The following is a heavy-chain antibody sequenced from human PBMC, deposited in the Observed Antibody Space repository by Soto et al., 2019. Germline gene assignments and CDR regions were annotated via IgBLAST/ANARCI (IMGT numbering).Heavy chain of an antibody. V-gene: IGHV5-51*01. D-gene: IGHD6-13*01. CDR2: IYPGDSDT. J-gene: IGHJ4*02. Sequence: GESLKISCKGSGYSFTSYWIGWVRQMPGKGLEWMGIIYPGDSDTRYSPSFQGQVTISADKSISTAYLQWSSLKASDTAMYYCARSSALLAIAAADPHFDYWGQGTLVTVSS. CDR1: GYSFTSYW. CDR3: ARSSALLAIAAADPHFDY.